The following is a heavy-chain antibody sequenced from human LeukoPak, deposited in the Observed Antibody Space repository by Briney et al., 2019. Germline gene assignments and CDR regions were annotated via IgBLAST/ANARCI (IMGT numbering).Heavy chain of an antibody. J-gene: IGHJ4*02. V-gene: IGHV4-34*01. D-gene: IGHD4-17*01. CDR1: GGSFSGYY. CDR3: ARGGLTVTNRGVVY. CDR2: INHSGST. Sequence: ETLSLTCAVYGGSFSGYYWSWIRQTPGKGLEWIGEINHSGSTNYNPSLKSRVTISVDTSKNQFSLKLSSVTAADTAVYYCARGGLTVTNRGVVYWGQGTLVTVSS.